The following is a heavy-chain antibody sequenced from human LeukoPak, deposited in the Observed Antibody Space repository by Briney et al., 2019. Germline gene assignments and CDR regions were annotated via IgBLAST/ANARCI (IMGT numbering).Heavy chain of an antibody. V-gene: IGHV1-2*02. CDR3: ARAKGKWELSLDY. CDR1: GYTFTGYY. CDR2: MNPNSGGT. D-gene: IGHD1-26*01. Sequence: ASVKVSCKASGYTFTGYYMHWVRQAPGQGLEWMGWMNPNSGGTNYAQKFQGRVTMTRDTSISIVYMELNRLRSDDTAVYYCARAKGKWELSLDYWGQGTLVTVSS. J-gene: IGHJ4*02.